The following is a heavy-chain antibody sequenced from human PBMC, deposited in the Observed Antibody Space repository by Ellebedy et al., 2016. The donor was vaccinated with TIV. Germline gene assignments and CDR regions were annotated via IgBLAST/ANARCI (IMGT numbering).Heavy chain of an antibody. CDR1: GFTFSGSA. CDR3: TSRGVATLY. CDR2: IRSKANSYAT. J-gene: IGHJ4*02. V-gene: IGHV3-73*01. Sequence: GGSLRLSXAASGFTFSGSAMHWVRQASGKGLEWVGRIRSKANSYATAYAASVKGRFTISRDDSKNTAYLQMNSLKTEDTAVYYCTSRGVATLYWGQGTLVTVSS. D-gene: IGHD3-10*01.